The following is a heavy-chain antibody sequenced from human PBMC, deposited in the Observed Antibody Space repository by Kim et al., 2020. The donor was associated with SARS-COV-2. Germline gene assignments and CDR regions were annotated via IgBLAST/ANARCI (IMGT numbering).Heavy chain of an antibody. CDR3: AKPPRGAVASSDY. D-gene: IGHD6-19*01. Sequence: SADSGKGRFTSSRDNSKNTLYLQMNSLRAEDTAVYYCAKPPRGAVASSDYWGQGTLVTVSS. J-gene: IGHJ4*02. V-gene: IGHV3-23*01.